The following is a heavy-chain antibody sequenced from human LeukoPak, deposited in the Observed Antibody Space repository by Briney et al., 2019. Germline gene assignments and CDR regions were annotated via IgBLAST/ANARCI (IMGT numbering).Heavy chain of an antibody. CDR3: AKDLWSTVVTPLCWYFDL. Sequence: GGSLRLSCAASGFTFSSYGMHWVRQAPGKGLEWVAVISYDGSNKYYADSVKGRFTISRDNSKNTLYLQMNSLRAEDTAVYYCAKDLWSTVVTPLCWYFDLWGRGTLVTVSS. J-gene: IGHJ2*01. V-gene: IGHV3-30*18. CDR1: GFTFSSYG. CDR2: ISYDGSNK. D-gene: IGHD4-23*01.